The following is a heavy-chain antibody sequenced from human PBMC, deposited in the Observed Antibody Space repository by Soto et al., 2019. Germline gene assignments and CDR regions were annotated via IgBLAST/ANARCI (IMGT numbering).Heavy chain of an antibody. Sequence: EVQLVESGGGLVKPGGSLRLSCAASGFTFSNAWMSWVRQAPGKGLEWVGRIKSKTDGGTTDYAAPVKGRFTISRDDSKNMLYLQMNRHKTEDAAVYYCTTPHPNSGSYSAFDIWRQGTMVTVSS. CDR2: IKSKTDGGTT. CDR1: GFTFSNAW. V-gene: IGHV3-15*01. J-gene: IGHJ3*02. CDR3: TTPHPNSGSYSAFDI. D-gene: IGHD1-26*01.